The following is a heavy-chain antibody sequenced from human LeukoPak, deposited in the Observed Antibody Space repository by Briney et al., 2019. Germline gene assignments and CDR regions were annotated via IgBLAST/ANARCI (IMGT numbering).Heavy chain of an antibody. CDR2: ISAYNGNT. Sequence: ASVKVSCKASGYTFTSYGISWVRQAPGQGLEWMGWISAYNGNTNYAQKLQGRVTMTTDTSTSTAYMELSRLTSDDTAVYYCARGELVGLGATSAGWFDPWGQGTLVTVSS. CDR3: ARGELVGLGATSAGWFDP. D-gene: IGHD1-26*01. J-gene: IGHJ5*02. CDR1: GYTFTSYG. V-gene: IGHV1-18*01.